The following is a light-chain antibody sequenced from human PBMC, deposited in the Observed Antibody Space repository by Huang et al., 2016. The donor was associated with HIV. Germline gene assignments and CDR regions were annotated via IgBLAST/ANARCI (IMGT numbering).Light chain of an antibody. CDR1: QSISTY. Sequence: DIQMTQSPSSLSASVGDRVTITCRESQSISTYLNWYQQKPGKAPNLLVYAASSLQSGVPSRFSASGSGTDFTLAISSLQPEDFATYYCQQSYNSPRTFGQGTKVDIK. J-gene: IGKJ1*01. CDR2: AAS. CDR3: QQSYNSPRT. V-gene: IGKV1-39*01.